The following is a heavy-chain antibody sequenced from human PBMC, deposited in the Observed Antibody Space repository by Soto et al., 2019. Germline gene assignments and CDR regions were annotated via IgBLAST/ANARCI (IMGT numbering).Heavy chain of an antibody. Sequence: QGQLVQSGAEVKKPGASVKVSCKASGYTFNRYGISWVRQAPGQGLEWMGRISGYNGDTNYAQKFQGRVTMTIDTFTSTVYMEMRSLTSDDTAVYYCAKNGQPPYDYYGMDVWGQGTTVTVSS. CDR3: AKNGQPPYDYYGMDV. V-gene: IGHV1-18*01. CDR1: GYTFNRYG. D-gene: IGHD2-8*01. J-gene: IGHJ6*02. CDR2: ISGYNGDT.